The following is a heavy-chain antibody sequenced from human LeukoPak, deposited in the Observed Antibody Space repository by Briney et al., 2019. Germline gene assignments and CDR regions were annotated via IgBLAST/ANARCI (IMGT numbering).Heavy chain of an antibody. Sequence: HRASVKVSCKASGGTFSSYAISWVRQAPGQGLEWMGGIIPIFGTANYAQKFQGRVTITADESTSTAYMELSSLRSEDTAVYYCARAVTESIVGTHFDYWGQGTLVTVSS. CDR1: GGTFSSYA. J-gene: IGHJ4*02. CDR3: ARAVTESIVGTHFDY. D-gene: IGHD1-26*01. V-gene: IGHV1-69*13. CDR2: IIPIFGTA.